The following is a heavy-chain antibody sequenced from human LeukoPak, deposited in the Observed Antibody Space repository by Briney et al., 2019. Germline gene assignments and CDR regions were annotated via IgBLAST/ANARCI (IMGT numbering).Heavy chain of an antibody. CDR1: GFTFSDSA. J-gene: IGHJ3*02. Sequence: PGGSLRLSCAASGFTFSDSAMNWVRQASGKGLEWVGHIRGKTNSYATAYAASVRGRFTISRDDSKNTLYLQMNSLRPEDTAVFYCAKPPGYSSGWPSDAFDIWGQGTMVTVSS. CDR2: IRGKTNSYAT. D-gene: IGHD6-19*01. CDR3: AKPPGYSSGWPSDAFDI. V-gene: IGHV3-73*01.